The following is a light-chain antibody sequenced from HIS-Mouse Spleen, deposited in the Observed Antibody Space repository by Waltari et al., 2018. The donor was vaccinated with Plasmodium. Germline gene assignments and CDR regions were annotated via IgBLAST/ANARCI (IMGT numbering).Light chain of an antibody. Sequence: QTVVTQEPSFSVSPGGTVTLTCGLSSGSVSTSYYPSWYQPTPGQAPRTLSYSTNTRSSGVPDRFSGSILGNKAALTITGAQADDESDYYCVLYMGSGTVVFGGGTKLTVL. CDR2: STN. V-gene: IGLV8-61*01. J-gene: IGLJ2*01. CDR3: VLYMGSGTVV. CDR1: SGSVSTSYY.